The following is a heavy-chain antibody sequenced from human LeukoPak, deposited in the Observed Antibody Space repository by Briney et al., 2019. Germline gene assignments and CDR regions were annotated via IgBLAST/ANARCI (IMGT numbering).Heavy chain of an antibody. CDR1: GYTFTDYY. Sequence: ASVKVSCKASGYTFTDYYLHWVRQAPGQGLEWMGWINPNSGGANFALNFPGRVTMTRATSISTAYMELSRLTSDDTAVYYCARGVGSSWFDPWGQGTLVTVSS. V-gene: IGHV1-2*02. D-gene: IGHD6-13*01. CDR3: ARGVGSSWFDP. J-gene: IGHJ5*02. CDR2: INPNSGGA.